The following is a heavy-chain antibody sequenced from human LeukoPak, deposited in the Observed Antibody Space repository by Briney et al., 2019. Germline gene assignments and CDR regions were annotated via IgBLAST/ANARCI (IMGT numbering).Heavy chain of an antibody. J-gene: IGHJ3*02. CDR3: ARDPNMVRGVRWAFDI. CDR2: IYTSGST. Sequence: SETLSLTCTVSGGSISSYYWSWLRQPAGKGLEWIGRIYTSGSTNYNPSLKSRVTMSVDTSKNQFSLKLSSVTAADTAVYCCARDPNMVRGVRWAFDIWGQGTMVTVSS. CDR1: GGSISSYY. D-gene: IGHD3-10*01. V-gene: IGHV4-4*07.